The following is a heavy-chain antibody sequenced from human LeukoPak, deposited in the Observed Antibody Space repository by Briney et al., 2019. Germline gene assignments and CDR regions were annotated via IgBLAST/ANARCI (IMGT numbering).Heavy chain of an antibody. V-gene: IGHV3-74*01. CDR1: GFTFSSYW. D-gene: IGHD2-21*01. CDR2: IISDGSST. Sequence: PGGSLRLSCAASGFTFSSYWMHWVRQAPGKGLVWVSRIISDGSSTSYADSVKGRFTISRDSSKNTLFLQMNRLRPEDAAVYYCAKAPVTTCRGAYCYPFDYWGQGTLVTVSS. J-gene: IGHJ4*02. CDR3: AKAPVTTCRGAYCYPFDY.